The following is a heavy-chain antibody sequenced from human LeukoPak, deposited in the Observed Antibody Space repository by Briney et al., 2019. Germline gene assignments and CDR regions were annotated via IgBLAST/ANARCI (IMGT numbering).Heavy chain of an antibody. CDR3: TRHMIPPEDWNQKVDHYYYYYYMDV. CDR1: GFTFSNAW. Sequence: GGSLRLSCAASGFTFSNAWMSWVRQAPGKGLEWVGRIKSKTDGGTTDYAAPVKGRFTISRDDSKNTAYLQMNSLKTEDTAVYYCTRHMIPPEDWNQKVDHYYYYYYMDVWGKGTTVTVSS. J-gene: IGHJ6*03. V-gene: IGHV3-15*01. CDR2: IKSKTDGGTT. D-gene: IGHD1-1*01.